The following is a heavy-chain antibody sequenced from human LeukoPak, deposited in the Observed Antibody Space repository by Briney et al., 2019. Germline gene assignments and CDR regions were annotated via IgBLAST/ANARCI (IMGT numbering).Heavy chain of an antibody. D-gene: IGHD3-10*01. CDR3: ARGVTGAFDI. J-gene: IGHJ3*02. Sequence: SETLSLTCAVYGGSFSGYYWSWIRQPPGKGLEWIGEINHSGSTNYNPSLKSRVTISVDTSKNQFSLKLSSVTAADTAVYYCARGVTGAFDIWGQGTMVTVSS. CDR2: INHSGST. CDR1: GGSFSGYY. V-gene: IGHV4-34*01.